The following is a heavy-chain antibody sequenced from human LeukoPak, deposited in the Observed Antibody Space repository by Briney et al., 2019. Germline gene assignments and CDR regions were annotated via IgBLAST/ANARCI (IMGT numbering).Heavy chain of an antibody. CDR2: IYTSGST. Sequence: PSETLSLTCTVSGGSISSSSYYWGWIRQPPGKGLEWIGRIYTSGSTNYNPSLKSRVTISVDTSKNQFSLKLSSVTAADTAVYYCAGKALRYFDWPVPFDYWGQGTLVTVSS. CDR3: AGKALRYFDWPVPFDY. V-gene: IGHV4-39*07. D-gene: IGHD3-9*01. CDR1: GGSISSSSYY. J-gene: IGHJ4*02.